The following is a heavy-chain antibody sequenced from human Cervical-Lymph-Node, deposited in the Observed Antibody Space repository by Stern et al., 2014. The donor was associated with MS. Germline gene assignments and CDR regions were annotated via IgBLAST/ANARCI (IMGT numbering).Heavy chain of an antibody. CDR3: ARVWEERRSGDSDC. Sequence: EVQLVESGGGLVQPGASLRLSCAASGFTLSTYGMNWVRQPPGKGLEWVSYISGGNSNTYYADSVKGRFTISRDNAKNSMYLQMNSLRAEDTAVYYCARVWEERRSGDSDCWGQGTLVTVSS. V-gene: IGHV3-48*01. CDR1: GFTLSTYG. CDR2: ISGGNSNT. D-gene: IGHD1-26*01. J-gene: IGHJ4*02.